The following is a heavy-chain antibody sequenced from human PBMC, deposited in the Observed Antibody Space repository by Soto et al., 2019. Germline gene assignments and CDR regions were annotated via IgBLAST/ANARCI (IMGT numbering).Heavy chain of an antibody. V-gene: IGHV1-18*01. D-gene: IGHD1-26*01. J-gene: IGHJ3*02. CDR2: LSTYREDR. CDR3: ARISLGPAPTDAFDI. Sequence: QVQLVQAGAEVKKPGASVKVSCKASGYTFTKFGISWVRQAPGQGLEWLGWLSTYREDRNYAQRVQDRVRMTTDTSTSTAYMELRTLISDDTAVYSRARISLGPAPTDAFDIWGQGTMVTVSS. CDR1: GYTFTKFG.